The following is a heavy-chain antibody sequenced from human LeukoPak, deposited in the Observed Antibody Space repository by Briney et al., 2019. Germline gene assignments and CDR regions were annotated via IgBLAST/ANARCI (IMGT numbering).Heavy chain of an antibody. J-gene: IGHJ4*02. CDR1: GFTFSSYA. CDR2: ISGSGGST. V-gene: IGHV3-23*01. CDR3: AKDQTAMIEYYSDY. Sequence: GGSLRLSCAASGFTFSSYAMSWVRQAPGKGLEWVSGISGSGGSTYYADSVKGRFTISRDNSKNTLYLQMNSLRAEDTAVYYCAKDQTAMIEYYSDYWGQGTLVTVSS. D-gene: IGHD5-18*01.